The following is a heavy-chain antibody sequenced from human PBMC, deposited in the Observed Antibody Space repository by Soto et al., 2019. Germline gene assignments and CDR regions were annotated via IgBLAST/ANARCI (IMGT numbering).Heavy chain of an antibody. J-gene: IGHJ4*02. V-gene: IGHV2-5*02. CDR3: AHRVLRTVFGLVTTTAIYFDF. CDR2: IYWDDAK. Sequence: QITLNESGPTQVKPRQTLTLTCTFSGFSLTTSGVGVGWIRQSPGKAPEWLALIYWDDAKRYSPSLKSRLTITKDTSKIQVVLTMADLDPADTATYYCAHRVLRTVFGLVTTTAIYFDFWGQGAPVAVSS. D-gene: IGHD3-3*01. CDR1: GFSLTTSGVG.